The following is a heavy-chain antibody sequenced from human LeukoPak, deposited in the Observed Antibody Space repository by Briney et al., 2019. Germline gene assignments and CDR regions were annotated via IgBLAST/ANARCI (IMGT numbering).Heavy chain of an antibody. CDR1: GGPISSGGYS. J-gene: IGHJ4*02. CDR2: IYHSGST. Sequence: SETLSLTCAVSGGPISSGGYSWSWIRQPPGKGLEWIGYIYHSGSTYYNPSLKSRVTISVDNSKNQFSLKLSSVTAADTAVYYCARVVRSSSHYEYYFDSWGQGTLVTVSS. CDR3: ARVVRSSSHYEYYFDS. V-gene: IGHV4-30-2*01. D-gene: IGHD3-22*01.